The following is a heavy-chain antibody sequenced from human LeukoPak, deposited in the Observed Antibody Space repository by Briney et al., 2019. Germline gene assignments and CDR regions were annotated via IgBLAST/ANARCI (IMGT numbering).Heavy chain of an antibody. D-gene: IGHD5-18*01. J-gene: IGHJ4*02. CDR3: ARGLFLWAGTARTYYFDY. Sequence: SETLSFTCAVYGGSFSGYYWSWIRQPPGNGLEWIGEINHSGSTNYNPSLKSRVTISVDTSKNQFSLKLSSVTAADAAVYYCARGLFLWAGTARTYYFDYWGQGTLVTVSS. CDR2: INHSGST. CDR1: GGSFSGYY. V-gene: IGHV4-34*01.